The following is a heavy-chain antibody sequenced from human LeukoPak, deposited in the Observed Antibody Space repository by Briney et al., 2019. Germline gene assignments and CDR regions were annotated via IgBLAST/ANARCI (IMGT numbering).Heavy chain of an antibody. D-gene: IGHD2-8*02. CDR2: ISGSGGST. Sequence: GGSLRLSCAASGFTFSSHGMSWVRQAPGKGLEWVSAISGSGGSTYYADSVKGRFTISRDNANNSLDLQMTSLRAEDTAIYYCATYRQVLLPFESWGQGTLVTVSS. CDR1: GFTFSSHG. CDR3: ATYRQVLLPFES. V-gene: IGHV3-23*01. J-gene: IGHJ4*02.